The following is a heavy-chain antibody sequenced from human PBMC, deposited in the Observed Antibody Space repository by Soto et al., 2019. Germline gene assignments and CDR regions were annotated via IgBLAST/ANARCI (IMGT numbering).Heavy chain of an antibody. J-gene: IGHJ5*02. V-gene: IGHV1-69*01. CDR1: GGTFSSYA. CDR2: IIPIFGTA. D-gene: IGHD6-13*01. CDR3: AREGQIAAAGNYWFDP. Sequence: QVQLVQSGAEVKKPGSLVMVSWKSSGGTFSSYAISWVRQAPGQGLEWMGGIIPIFGTANYAQKFQGRVTITADESTSTAYMELSSLRSEDTAVYYCAREGQIAAAGNYWFDPWGQGTLVTDSS.